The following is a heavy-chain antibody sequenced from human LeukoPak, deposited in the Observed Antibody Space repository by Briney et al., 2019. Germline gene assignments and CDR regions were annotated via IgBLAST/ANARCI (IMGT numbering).Heavy chain of an antibody. D-gene: IGHD6-13*01. V-gene: IGHV3-7*01. CDR3: ARVGTAEGTLEDY. Sequence: GGSLRLSGAASGFTFGIYWMSWVRQPPGKGLEWVANIKHDGSEKYYVDSVKGRFTISRDNAKNSLYLQMNSLRAEDTAVYYCARVGTAEGTLEDYWGQGTLVTVSS. J-gene: IGHJ4*02. CDR2: IKHDGSEK. CDR1: GFTFGIYW.